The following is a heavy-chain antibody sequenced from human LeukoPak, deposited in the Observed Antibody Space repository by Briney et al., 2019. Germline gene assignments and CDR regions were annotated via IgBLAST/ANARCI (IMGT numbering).Heavy chain of an antibody. CDR2: IWSDGNNR. D-gene: IGHD2-8*02. CDR1: GFSFRNYG. Sequence: GGSLRLSCAASGFSFRNYGMHWVRLATGKGLEWVSFIWSDGNNRFYADSVKGRFTISRDNSKNMLFLQMDTLRAEDTALYYCAKDPGASVSGFHMDVWGKGTTVIVSS. CDR3: AKDPGASVSGFHMDV. J-gene: IGHJ6*03. V-gene: IGHV3-30*02.